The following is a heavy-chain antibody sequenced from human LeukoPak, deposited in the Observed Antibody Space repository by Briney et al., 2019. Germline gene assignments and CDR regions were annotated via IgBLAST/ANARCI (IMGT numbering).Heavy chain of an antibody. CDR3: ARGFHYGSGSYELLY. CDR1: GYTFTSYY. Sequence: ASVKVSCKASGYTFTSYYMHWVRQAPGQGLEWMGIINPSGGSTSYAQKFQGRVTMTRDTSTSTAYMELRSLRSEDTAVYYCARGFHYGSGSYELLYWGQGTLVTVSS. CDR2: INPSGGST. J-gene: IGHJ4*02. V-gene: IGHV1-46*01. D-gene: IGHD3-10*01.